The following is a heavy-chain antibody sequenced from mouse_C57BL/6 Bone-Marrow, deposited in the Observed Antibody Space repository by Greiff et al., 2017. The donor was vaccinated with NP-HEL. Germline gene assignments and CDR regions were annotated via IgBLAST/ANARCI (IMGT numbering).Heavy chain of an antibody. J-gene: IGHJ1*03. V-gene: IGHV1-72*01. CDR2: IDPNSGGT. CDR3: ARYYYGSRGWDFDV. D-gene: IGHD1-1*01. Sequence: QVQLKQPGADLVKPGASVKLSCKASGYTFTSYWMHWVKQRPGRGLEWIGRIDPNSGGTKFNEKFKTKATLTVDKPSSTAYMQLSSLTSEDSAVYYFARYYYGSRGWDFDVWGTGTTVTVSP. CDR1: GYTFTSYW.